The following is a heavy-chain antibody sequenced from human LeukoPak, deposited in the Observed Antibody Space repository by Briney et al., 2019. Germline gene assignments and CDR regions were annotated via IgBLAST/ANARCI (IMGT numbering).Heavy chain of an antibody. V-gene: IGHV3-23*01. Sequence: GGSLRLSCAASGFTFSSYAMSWVRQAPGKGLEWVSAISGSGGSSYYADSVKGRFTISRDNSKNTLYLQMNSLRAEDTAVYYCAKDLRLSSGWYAEPPAFDDWGQGTLVTVSS. CDR1: GFTFSSYA. CDR2: ISGSGGSS. CDR3: AKDLRLSSGWYAEPPAFDD. D-gene: IGHD6-19*01. J-gene: IGHJ4*02.